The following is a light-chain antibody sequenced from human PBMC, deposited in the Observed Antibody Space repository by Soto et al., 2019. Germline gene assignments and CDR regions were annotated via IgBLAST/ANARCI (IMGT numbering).Light chain of an antibody. CDR2: DTS. CDR3: LLSYSRPRHMV. J-gene: IGLJ2*01. CDR1: TGAVTSAHY. V-gene: IGLV7-46*01. Sequence: QTVVTQEPSLTVSPGGTVTLTCASTTGAVTSAHYPYWFQQKPGQAPRTLIYDTSNRHSWTPARFSGSLLGDKAALTLSGAQPEDEAEYYCLLSYSRPRHMVFGGGTKVTVL.